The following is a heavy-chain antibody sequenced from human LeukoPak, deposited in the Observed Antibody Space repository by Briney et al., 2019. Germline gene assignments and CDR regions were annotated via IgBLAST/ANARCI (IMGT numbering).Heavy chain of an antibody. J-gene: IGHJ4*02. CDR1: GFTFSSYG. D-gene: IGHD1-26*01. CDR3: ARGSPYSGSPAPFDY. CDR2: ISYDGSNK. Sequence: GGSLRLSCAASGFTFSSYGMHWVRQAPGKGLEWVAVISYDGSNKYYADSVKGRFTISRDNSKNTLYLQMNSLRAEDTAVYYCARGSPYSGSPAPFDYWGQGTLVTVSS. V-gene: IGHV3-30*03.